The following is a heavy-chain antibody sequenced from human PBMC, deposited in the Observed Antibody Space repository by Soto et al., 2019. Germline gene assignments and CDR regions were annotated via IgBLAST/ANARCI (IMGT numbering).Heavy chain of an antibody. CDR2: IYPGDSDT. V-gene: IGHV5-51*01. J-gene: IGHJ4*02. D-gene: IGHD5-12*01. CDR1: GYNFTSYW. CDR3: ARSLGWLRYGQFVY. Sequence: GESLKISCKASGYNFTSYWIGWVRQMPGKGLEWMGIIYPGDSDTRYSPSFQGQVTISADKSISTAFLQWSSLKASDTAMYYCARSLGWLRYGQFVYWGQGTLVTVSS.